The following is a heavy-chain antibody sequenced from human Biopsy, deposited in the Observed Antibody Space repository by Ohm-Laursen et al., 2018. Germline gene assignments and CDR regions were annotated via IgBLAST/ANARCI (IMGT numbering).Heavy chain of an antibody. CDR3: VKCDFYGVLGNYPAYGMDV. Sequence: SVKVSCKASGGTFTNDAFTWVRQAPGQGPEWIGGIIPMFDSARYAQNFQGRVTITADKSTATAYLELRRLKSEDTAVYYCVKCDFYGVLGNYPAYGMDVWGQGTTVTVSS. CDR1: GGTFTNDA. CDR2: IIPMFDSA. J-gene: IGHJ6*02. D-gene: IGHD4-17*01. V-gene: IGHV1-69*06.